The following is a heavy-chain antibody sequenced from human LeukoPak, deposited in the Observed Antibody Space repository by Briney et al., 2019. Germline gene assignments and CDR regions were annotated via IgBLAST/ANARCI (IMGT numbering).Heavy chain of an antibody. D-gene: IGHD3-10*01. Sequence: PSETLSLTCTVSGGSISSGGYYWSWIRQHPGKGLEWIGYIYYSGSTYYNPSLKSRVTISVDTSKNQFSLKLSSVTAADTAVYYCARGRMGGSGSYYNIYNWFDPWGQGTLVTVSS. CDR2: IYYSGST. CDR1: GGSISSGGYY. J-gene: IGHJ5*02. CDR3: ARGRMGGSGSYYNIYNWFDP. V-gene: IGHV4-31*03.